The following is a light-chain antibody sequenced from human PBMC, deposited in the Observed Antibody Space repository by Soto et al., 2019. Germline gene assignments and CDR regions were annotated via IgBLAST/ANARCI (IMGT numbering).Light chain of an antibody. CDR2: RAS. J-gene: IGKJ1*01. V-gene: IGKV3-15*01. CDR3: QQYHNLWT. CDR1: QGIFYT. Sequence: IVLTQSPATLSVSPGERATLSCRASQGIFYTLAWFQQRPGQAPRLLIYRASTRATNIPARFSGSGSGTEFTLTISSLQSEDFALYYCQQYHNLWTFGQGTKVDIK.